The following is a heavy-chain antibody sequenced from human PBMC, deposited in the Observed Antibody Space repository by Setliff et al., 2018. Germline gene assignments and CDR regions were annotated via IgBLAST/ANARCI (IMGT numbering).Heavy chain of an antibody. CDR1: GGSISSSSYY. CDR3: ARVTGFLYMDV. J-gene: IGHJ6*03. V-gene: IGHV4-39*01. Sequence: SATLSLPCRVSGGSISSSSYYWGWIRQPPGKGLEWIGTIYDSGKTYYNPSLKSRVTISVDTSKNQFSLQLSSVTAADTAVYYCARVTGFLYMDVWGKGTTVTVSS. CDR2: IYDSGKT. D-gene: IGHD3-3*01.